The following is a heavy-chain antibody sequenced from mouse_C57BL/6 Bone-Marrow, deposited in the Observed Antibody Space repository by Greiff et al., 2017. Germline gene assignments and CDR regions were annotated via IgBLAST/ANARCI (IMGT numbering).Heavy chain of an antibody. D-gene: IGHD2-3*01. CDR1: GYPFTNYW. CDR2: IYPGGGYT. V-gene: IGHV1-63*01. CDR3: ARILSGFDY. Sequence: QLQQSGAELVRPGTSVKMSCKASGYPFTNYWIGWAKQRPGHGLEWIGDIYPGGGYTNYYEKFQGKAPLTADKSSSTAYMQFSSLTSEDSAIYYCARILSGFDYWGQGTTLTVSS. J-gene: IGHJ2*01.